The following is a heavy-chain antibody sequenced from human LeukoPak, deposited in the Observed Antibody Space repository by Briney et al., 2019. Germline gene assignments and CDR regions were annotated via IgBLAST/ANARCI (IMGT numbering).Heavy chain of an antibody. J-gene: IGHJ4*02. CDR2: ISSNGGST. CDR3: VKDKGSSS. V-gene: IGHV3-64D*06. Sequence: XXFXXXXXHXVRQAPGKGLEYFSAISSNGGSTYYADSLKGRFTISRDNSKNTLYLQMSSLRAEDTAVYYCVKDKGSSSWGQGTLVTVSS. CDR1: XXFXXXX. D-gene: IGHD6-13*01.